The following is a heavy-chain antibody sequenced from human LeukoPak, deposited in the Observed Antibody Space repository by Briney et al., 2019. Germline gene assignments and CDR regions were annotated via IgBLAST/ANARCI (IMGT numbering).Heavy chain of an antibody. CDR3: AKRMYGWYQIDY. J-gene: IGHJ4*02. CDR1: GFSFSDYA. D-gene: IGHD6-19*01. CDR2: ITGPGEGT. Sequence: TGGSLRLSCAASGFSFSDYAMSWVRQAPGKGLERVSAITGPGEGTWYADSVQGRFTTSRDNSKNTLYLQMNSLRAEDTAVYFCAKRMYGWYQIDYWGQGTLVTVSS. V-gene: IGHV3-23*01.